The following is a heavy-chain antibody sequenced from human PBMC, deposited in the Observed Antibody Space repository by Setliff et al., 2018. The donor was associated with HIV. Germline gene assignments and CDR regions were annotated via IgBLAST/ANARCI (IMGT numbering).Heavy chain of an antibody. CDR2: INPSGGST. J-gene: IGHJ3*02. CDR1: GYTFTSYY. CDR3: ARDRPYSNYRYDAFDI. V-gene: IGHV1-46*01. Sequence: ASVKVSCKASGYTFTSYYMHWVRQAPGQGLEWMGIINPSGGSTSYARKFQGRVTMTRDTSTSTVYMELSSLRSEDTAVYYCARDRPYSNYRYDAFDIWGQGTMVTVSS. D-gene: IGHD4-4*01.